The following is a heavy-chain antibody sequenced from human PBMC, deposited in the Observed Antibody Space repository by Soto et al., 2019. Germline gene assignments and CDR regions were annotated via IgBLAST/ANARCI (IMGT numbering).Heavy chain of an antibody. D-gene: IGHD6-13*01. CDR2: INAGNGNT. V-gene: IGHV1-3*01. CDR3: ARDVGSGEQLVNNWFDP. J-gene: IGHJ5*02. CDR1: GYTFTSYA. Sequence: GASVKVSCKASGYTFTSYAMHWVRQAPGQRLEWMGWINAGNGNTKYSQKFQGRVTITRDTSASTAYMELSSLRSEDTAVYYCARDVGSGEQLVNNWFDPWGQGTLVTVSS.